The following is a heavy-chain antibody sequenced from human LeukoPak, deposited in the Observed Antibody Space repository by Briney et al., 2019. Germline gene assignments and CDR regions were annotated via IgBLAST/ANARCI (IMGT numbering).Heavy chain of an antibody. Sequence: GGSLRLSCTASGFTFSSYTMNWVRQAPGKGLEWVPAIHNGGGTTSYADSVKGRFTISRDNSKNTLFLQMNSLRAEDTAVYYCAKDSAFGGEDSWGQGTLVTVSS. J-gene: IGHJ4*02. CDR1: GFTFSSYT. V-gene: IGHV3-23*01. CDR2: IHNGGGTT. CDR3: AKDSAFGGEDS. D-gene: IGHD3-16*01.